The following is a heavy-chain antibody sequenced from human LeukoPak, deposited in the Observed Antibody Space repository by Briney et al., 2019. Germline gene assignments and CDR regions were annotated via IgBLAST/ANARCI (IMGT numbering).Heavy chain of an antibody. V-gene: IGHV1-18*01. J-gene: IGHJ4*02. CDR3: ATTTATSGSSLY. D-gene: IGHD6-19*01. CDR2: IRAYNGDT. CDR1: PDTFTRYG. Sequence: ASVKVSCKASPDTFTRYGITWVRQAPGQGLEWMGWIRAYNGDTNYAQKFQGRVTMTAERSTNTAYMELRGLTFDDTAVFYCATTTATSGSSLYWGQGTLVTVSS.